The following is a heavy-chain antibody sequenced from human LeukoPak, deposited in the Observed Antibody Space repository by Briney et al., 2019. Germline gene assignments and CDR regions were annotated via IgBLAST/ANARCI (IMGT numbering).Heavy chain of an antibody. CDR1: GFTFSDYI. CDR3: SRDGGRTDDSAFDV. Sequence: GGSLRLSCEVSGFTFSDYIFDWVRQAPGKGLEWIGRIRRRSRSYSTEYAASVKGRFSISRDDSKNSLYLHMNSLRTEDTAVYYCSRDGGRTDDSAFDVWGQGTMVTVSS. J-gene: IGHJ3*01. CDR2: IRRRSRSYST. V-gene: IGHV3-72*01. D-gene: IGHD3-16*01.